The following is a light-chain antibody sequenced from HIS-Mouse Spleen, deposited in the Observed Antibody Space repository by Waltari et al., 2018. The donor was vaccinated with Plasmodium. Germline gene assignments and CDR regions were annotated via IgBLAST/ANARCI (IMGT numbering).Light chain of an antibody. CDR1: QSVRSN. J-gene: IGKJ1*01. CDR3: QQYNNWPRGT. V-gene: IGKV3-15*01. Sequence: EIVMTQSPATLSVSPGERATLSCRASQSVRSNLAWYQQKPGQAPRLPIYGASTRATGIPARFSGSGSGTEFTLTISSMQSEDFAVYYCQQYNNWPRGTFGQGTKVEIK. CDR2: GAS.